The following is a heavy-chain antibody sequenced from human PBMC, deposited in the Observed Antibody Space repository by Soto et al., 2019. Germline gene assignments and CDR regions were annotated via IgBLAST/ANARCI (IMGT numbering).Heavy chain of an antibody. CDR1: GFTFGSYE. D-gene: IGHD3-3*01. V-gene: IGHV3-48*03. CDR3: ARDVLEWYY. J-gene: IGHJ4*02. Sequence: EVQLVESGGGLVQPGGSLRLSCAASGFTFGSYEMNWVRQVPGKGLEWVSYISSSGSTKYYADSVKGRFTISRDNAKNSLYLQMNSLRAEDTAVYYCARDVLEWYYWGQGTLVTVSS. CDR2: ISSSGSTK.